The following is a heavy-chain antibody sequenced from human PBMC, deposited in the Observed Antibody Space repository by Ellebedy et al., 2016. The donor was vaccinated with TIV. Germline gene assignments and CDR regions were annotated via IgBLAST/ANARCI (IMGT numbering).Heavy chain of an antibody. V-gene: IGHV4-59*01. Sequence: SETLSLXXTVSGGSISSYYWSWIRQPPGKGLEWIGYIYYSGSTNYNPSLKSRVTISVDTSKNQFSLKLSSVTAADTAVYYCATAIYSYGAFDIWGQGTMVTVSS. D-gene: IGHD2-21*01. CDR3: ATAIYSYGAFDI. CDR1: GGSISSYY. J-gene: IGHJ3*02. CDR2: IYYSGST.